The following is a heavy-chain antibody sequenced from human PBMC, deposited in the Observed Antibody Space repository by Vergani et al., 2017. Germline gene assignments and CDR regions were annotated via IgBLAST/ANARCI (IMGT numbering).Heavy chain of an antibody. Sequence: QVQLVQSGAEVKKPGSSVKVSCKASGGTFSSYAISWVRQAPGQGLEWMGGIIPIFGTANYAQKFQGRVTITADESTSTAYMELSSRRSEDTAVYYCARGVGYCSSTSCSPYYYYYHMDVWGKGTTVTVSS. V-gene: IGHV1-69*12. CDR2: IIPIFGTA. CDR1: GGTFSSYA. J-gene: IGHJ6*03. D-gene: IGHD2-2*01. CDR3: ARGVGYCSSTSCSPYYYYYHMDV.